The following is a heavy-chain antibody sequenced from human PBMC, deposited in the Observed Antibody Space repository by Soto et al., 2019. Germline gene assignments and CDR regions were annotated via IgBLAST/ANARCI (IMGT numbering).Heavy chain of an antibody. D-gene: IGHD4-17*01. Sequence: QVQLVESGGGAVQPGRSLRLSCAASGFTCDSHGMHWVLQAPGKGLEWVAVISSDGNNKYYADSVKGRFTISRDNFNNILYLQMSSLRAEETAVYYCAKDLLPNTVTTCGSWGQGTLVTVSS. CDR3: AKDLLPNTVTTCGS. J-gene: IGHJ5*02. CDR2: ISSDGNNK. V-gene: IGHV3-30*18. CDR1: GFTCDSHG.